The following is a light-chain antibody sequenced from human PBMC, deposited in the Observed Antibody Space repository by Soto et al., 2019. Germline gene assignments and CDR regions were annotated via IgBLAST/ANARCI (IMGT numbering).Light chain of an antibody. J-gene: IGKJ1*01. Sequence: EIVMTQSPATLSVSPGGRATLSCRASQSISDTLAWYQQKPGQAPRLLIYGASTRAPGFPARFSGSGAGTAFTLTISSLQSEDFAVYYGQQYNNWPWTFGQGTKVEIK. CDR1: QSISDT. CDR2: GAS. V-gene: IGKV3-15*01. CDR3: QQYNNWPWT.